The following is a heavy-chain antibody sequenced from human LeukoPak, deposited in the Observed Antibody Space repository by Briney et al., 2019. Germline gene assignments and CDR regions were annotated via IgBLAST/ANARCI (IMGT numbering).Heavy chain of an antibody. D-gene: IGHD1-14*01. J-gene: IGHJ3*02. V-gene: IGHV4-30-4*01. CDR3: ARELPPPDSSAFDI. CDR2: IYYSGST. CDR1: GGSISSGDYY. Sequence: SETLSLTCTVSGGSISSGDYYWSWIRQPPGKGLEWIRYIYYSGSTYYNPSLKSRVTISVDTSKNQFYLNLSSVTAADTAVYYCARELPPPDSSAFDIWGQGTMVTVSS.